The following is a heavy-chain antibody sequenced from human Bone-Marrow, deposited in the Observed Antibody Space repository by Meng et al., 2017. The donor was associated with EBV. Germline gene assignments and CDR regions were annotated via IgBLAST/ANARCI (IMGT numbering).Heavy chain of an antibody. Sequence: QVQLGPSGAEVKKPGASVKVSCKASGYNFRNYFMHWVRQAPGQGLEYMGRINPLTGVTNYVQKFQGRVTVTRDTSISTSYMELSGLTHDDTAVYFCAGGWAPDYWGQGTLVTVSS. CDR2: INPLTGVT. CDR3: AGGWAPDY. CDR1: GYNFRNYF. V-gene: IGHV1-2*06. D-gene: IGHD6-19*01. J-gene: IGHJ4*02.